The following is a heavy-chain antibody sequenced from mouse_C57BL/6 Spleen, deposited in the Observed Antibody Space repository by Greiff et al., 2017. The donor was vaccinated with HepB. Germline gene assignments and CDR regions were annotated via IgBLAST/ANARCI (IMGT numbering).Heavy chain of an antibody. Sequence: VQLQQPGAELVKPGASVKMSCKASGYTFTSYWITWVKQRPGQGLEWIGDIYPGSGSTNYNEKFKSKATLTVDTSSSTAYMQLSSLTSEDSAVYYCATRSDGYYGFDYWGQGTTLTVSS. CDR1: GYTFTSYW. J-gene: IGHJ2*01. V-gene: IGHV1-55*01. CDR2: IYPGSGST. D-gene: IGHD2-3*01. CDR3: ATRSDGYYGFDY.